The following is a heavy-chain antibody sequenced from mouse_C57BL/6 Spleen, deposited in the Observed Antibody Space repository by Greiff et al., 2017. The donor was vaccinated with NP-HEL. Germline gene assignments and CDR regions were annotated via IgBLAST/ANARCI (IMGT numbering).Heavy chain of an antibody. CDR1: GFTFTDYY. CDR3: ASLYGSSYGRYFDV. CDR2: IRNKANGYTT. D-gene: IGHD1-1*01. J-gene: IGHJ1*03. Sequence: EVKLMESGGGLVQPGGSLSLSCAASGFTFTDYYMSWVRQPPGKALEWLGFIRNKANGYTTEYSVSVKGRFTISRDNFQSILYLQMNALRAEDIATYYCASLYGSSYGRYFDVWGTGTTVTVSS. V-gene: IGHV7-3*01.